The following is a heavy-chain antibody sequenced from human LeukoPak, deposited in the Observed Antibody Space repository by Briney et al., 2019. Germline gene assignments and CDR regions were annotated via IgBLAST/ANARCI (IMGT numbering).Heavy chain of an antibody. CDR3: ARGPVRNWFDP. V-gene: IGHV4-34*01. Sequence: PSETLSLTCAVYGGSFSGYYWSWIRQPPGKGLEWIGEINHSGSTNYNPSLKSRVTISVDTSKNQFSLNLSSVTAADTAVYYCARGPVRNWFDPWGQGTLVTVSS. J-gene: IGHJ5*02. CDR2: INHSGST. CDR1: GGSFSGYY.